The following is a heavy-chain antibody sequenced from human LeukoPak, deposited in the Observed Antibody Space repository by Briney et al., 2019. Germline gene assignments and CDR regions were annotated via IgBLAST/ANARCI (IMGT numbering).Heavy chain of an antibody. Sequence: KPGESLKISCKGSGYSFNSHWIGWVRQMPGKGLEGMGIFHPGDSESRYSPSFQGQVTMSADQTITTAYLQWNSLKASDTAMYFCARTIAFYYDSSSYMDFWGQGTLVTVSS. D-gene: IGHD3-22*01. J-gene: IGHJ4*02. CDR2: FHPGDSES. CDR3: ARTIAFYYDSSSYMDF. CDR1: GYSFNSHW. V-gene: IGHV5-51*01.